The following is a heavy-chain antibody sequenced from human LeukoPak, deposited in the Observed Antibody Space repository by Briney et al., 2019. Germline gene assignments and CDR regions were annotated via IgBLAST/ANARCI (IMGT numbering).Heavy chain of an antibody. J-gene: IGHJ4*02. V-gene: IGHV4-59*01. CDR3: ARSHSNYFDY. Sequence: PSETLSLTCTVSGGSISSYYWSWIRQPPGKGLEWIEYIYYSGSTNYNPSLKSRVTISVDTSKNQFSLKLSSVTAADTAVYYCARSHSNYFDYWGQGTLVTVSS. CDR2: IYYSGST. CDR1: GGSISSYY. D-gene: IGHD4-11*01.